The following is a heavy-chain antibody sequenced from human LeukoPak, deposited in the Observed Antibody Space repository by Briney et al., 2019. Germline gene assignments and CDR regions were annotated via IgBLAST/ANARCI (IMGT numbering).Heavy chain of an antibody. J-gene: IGHJ5*02. V-gene: IGHV4-30-2*01. D-gene: IGHD3-10*01. CDR3: ARSMVRGVISGWFDP. Sequence: PSETLSLTCTVSGGSISSGGYYWSWIRQPPGKGLEWIGFIYHSGSTYYNPSLKTRVTISLDRSKNQFSLKLSSVTAADTAVYYCARSMVRGVISGWFDPWGQGTLVTVSS. CDR2: IYHSGST. CDR1: GGSISSGGYY.